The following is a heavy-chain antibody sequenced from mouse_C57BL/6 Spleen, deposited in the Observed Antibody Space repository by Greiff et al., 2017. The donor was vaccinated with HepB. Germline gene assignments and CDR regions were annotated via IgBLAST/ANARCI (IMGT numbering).Heavy chain of an antibody. CDR3: ARHALLLYAMDY. J-gene: IGHJ4*01. CDR2: IWSDGST. V-gene: IGHV2-6-1*01. Sequence: VQRVESGPGLVAPSQSLSITCSVSGFSLTSYGVHWVRQPPGKGLEWLVVIWSDGSTTYNSALKSRLSISKDNSKSQVFLKMNSLQTDDTAMYYCARHALLLYAMDYWGQGTSVTVSS. CDR1: GFSLTSYG. D-gene: IGHD2-10*01.